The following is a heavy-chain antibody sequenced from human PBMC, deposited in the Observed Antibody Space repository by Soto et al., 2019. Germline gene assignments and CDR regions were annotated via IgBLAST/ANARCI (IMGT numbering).Heavy chain of an antibody. D-gene: IGHD3-22*01. Sequence: SETLSLTCTVSGGSISSYYWSWIRQPPGKGLEWIGYIYYSGSTNYNPSLKSRVTISVDTSKNQFSLKLSSVTAADTAVYYCARQGLGDYYDSSGYPFDYWGQGTLVTVSS. J-gene: IGHJ4*02. CDR3: ARQGLGDYYDSSGYPFDY. CDR1: GGSISSYY. V-gene: IGHV4-59*08. CDR2: IYYSGST.